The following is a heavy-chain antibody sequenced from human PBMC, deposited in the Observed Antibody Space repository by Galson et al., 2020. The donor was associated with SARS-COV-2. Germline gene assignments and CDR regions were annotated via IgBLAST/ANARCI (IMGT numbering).Heavy chain of an antibody. J-gene: IGHJ6*02. V-gene: IGHV3-30*18. CDR1: GFTFNNYA. D-gene: IGHD3-10*01. Sequence: GSLRLSCAASGFTFNNYAMHWVRQAPGKGLEWVALISYEGSIKYYADSVKGRFTISRDSSKNTLYLQMNSLSAGDTAVYYCAKRKEVFWLGELNQGLDVWGQGTTVTVS. CDR3: AKRKEVFWLGELNQGLDV. CDR2: ISYEGSIK.